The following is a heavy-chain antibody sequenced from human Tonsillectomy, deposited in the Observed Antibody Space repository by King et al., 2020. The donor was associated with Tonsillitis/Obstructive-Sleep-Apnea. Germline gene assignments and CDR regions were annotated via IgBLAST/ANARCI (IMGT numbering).Heavy chain of an antibody. CDR2: IYYSGST. Sequence: QLQESGPGLVKPSETLSLTCTVSGGSISSYYWSWIRQPPGKGLEWIGYIYYSGSTNYNPSLKSRVTISVDTSKNQFSLKLSSVTAADTAVYYCARRYRGGAVAGPFDYWGQGTLVTVSS. D-gene: IGHD6-19*01. CDR3: ARRYRGGAVAGPFDY. CDR1: GGSISSYY. J-gene: IGHJ4*02. V-gene: IGHV4-59*08.